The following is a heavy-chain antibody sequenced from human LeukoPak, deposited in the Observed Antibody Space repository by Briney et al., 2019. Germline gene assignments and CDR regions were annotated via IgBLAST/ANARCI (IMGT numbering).Heavy chain of an antibody. D-gene: IGHD5-24*01. CDR2: INPSDGGI. Sequence: ASVKVSCKASGYIFISYYIHWARQAPGQGLEWMGVINPSDGGINYAQKFQGRVTMTSDTSTSTVYMDLISLRSEDTAVYYCARDVAREFDYWGQGTLVTVSS. J-gene: IGHJ4*02. CDR1: GYIFISYY. CDR3: ARDVAREFDY. V-gene: IGHV1-46*01.